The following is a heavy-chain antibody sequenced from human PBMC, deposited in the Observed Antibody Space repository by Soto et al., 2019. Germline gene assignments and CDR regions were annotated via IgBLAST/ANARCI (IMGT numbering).Heavy chain of an antibody. V-gene: IGHV3-66*01. J-gene: IGHJ4*02. CDR1: GFTVSSNH. CDR3: ARDSAVYDFWTGYVNY. CDR2: IYNDGST. Sequence: EVQLVESGGGLVQPGGSLRLSCAASGFTVSSNHMSWVRQAPGKGLEWVSVIYNDGSTYYADSVKGRFTISRDNSKNTLYLHMNSLRAEDTAVDFCARDSAVYDFWTGYVNYWGQGSLVTVSS. D-gene: IGHD3-3*01.